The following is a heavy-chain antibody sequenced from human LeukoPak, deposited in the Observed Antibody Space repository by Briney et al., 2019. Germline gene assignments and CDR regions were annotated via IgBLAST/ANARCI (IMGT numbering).Heavy chain of an antibody. Sequence: SETLSLTCTVSGGSISSYYWSWIRQPPGKGLEWIGYIYYSGSTNYNPSLKSRVTISVDTSKNQFSLKLSSVTAADTGVYYCARGDPFGEGFDYWGQGTLVTVSS. D-gene: IGHD4-17*01. CDR2: IYYSGST. J-gene: IGHJ4*02. CDR1: GGSISSYY. CDR3: ARGDPFGEGFDY. V-gene: IGHV4-59*01.